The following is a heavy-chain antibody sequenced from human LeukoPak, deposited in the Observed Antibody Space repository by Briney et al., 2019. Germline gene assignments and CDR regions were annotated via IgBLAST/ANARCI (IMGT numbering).Heavy chain of an antibody. J-gene: IGHJ4*02. Sequence: ASVKVSCKASGCTFTSYGISWVRQAPGQGLEWMGWISAYNGNTNYAQKLQGRVTMTTDTSTSTAYMELRSLRSDDTAVYYCARFGYYGSGSYYGLDYWGQGTLVTVSS. CDR1: GCTFTSYG. CDR2: ISAYNGNT. V-gene: IGHV1-18*01. CDR3: ARFGYYGSGSYYGLDY. D-gene: IGHD3-10*01.